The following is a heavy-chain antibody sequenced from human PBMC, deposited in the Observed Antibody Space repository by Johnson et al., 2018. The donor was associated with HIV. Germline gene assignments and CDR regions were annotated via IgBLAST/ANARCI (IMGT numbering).Heavy chain of an antibody. Sequence: VQLVESGGGLVQPGGSLRLSCAASGFTFSSYWMSWVRQAPGKGLEWVANIKQDGSEKYYVASVKGRFTIARDNAKNSLYLQMNSLRAEDTAVYYCARALPYCSGGSCYAFDIWGQGTMVTVSS. V-gene: IGHV3-7*01. CDR1: GFTFSSYW. D-gene: IGHD2-15*01. CDR2: IKQDGSEK. J-gene: IGHJ3*02. CDR3: ARALPYCSGGSCYAFDI.